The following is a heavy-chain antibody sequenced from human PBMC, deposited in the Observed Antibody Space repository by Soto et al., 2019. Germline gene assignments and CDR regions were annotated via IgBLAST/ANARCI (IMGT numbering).Heavy chain of an antibody. D-gene: IGHD2-2*01. Sequence: CESLKISCKASGYSFTTYWIRWVRQMPGKGLEWMAIIYPDDSDTKYGSSFQRQVTTSADNSINTAYLQWSSLRASDTAIYYCVRVKVDSAWPNWFDSWGQGTLVTVSS. CDR3: VRVKVDSAWPNWFDS. V-gene: IGHV5-51*01. CDR1: GYSFTTYW. CDR2: IYPDDSDT. J-gene: IGHJ5*01.